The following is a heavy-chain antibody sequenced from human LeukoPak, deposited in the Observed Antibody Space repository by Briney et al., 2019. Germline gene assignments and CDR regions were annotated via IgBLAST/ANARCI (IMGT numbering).Heavy chain of an antibody. J-gene: IGHJ4*02. CDR2: IYYSGSST. V-gene: IGHV4-39*01. CDR1: GDSISSKSYF. Sequence: SETLSLTCTVSGDSISSKSYFWGWLRQPPGKGLDWIGSIYYSGSSTYYNPSLKSRVTISLDTSKNQFSLRLSSVTAADTAVYYCARGSIRYSYGLWDYWGQGTLVTVSS. CDR3: ARGSIRYSYGLWDY. D-gene: IGHD5-18*01.